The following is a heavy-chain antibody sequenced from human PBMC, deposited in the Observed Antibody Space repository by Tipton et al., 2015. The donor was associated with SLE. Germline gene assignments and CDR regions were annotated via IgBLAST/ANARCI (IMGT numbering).Heavy chain of an antibody. CDR2: IADTGSP. Sequence: TLSLTCAVYGGSFSGYHWTWISHPPGQGLEWLGEIADTGSPNCNPSLKSRVTISLDTSKSQFSLILNSLTAADTAVYYCARDRGPEGSGWYFDLWGRGTLVTVSS. J-gene: IGHJ2*01. CDR3: ARDRGPEGSGWYFDL. CDR1: GGSFSGYH. V-gene: IGHV4-34*01. D-gene: IGHD3-10*01.